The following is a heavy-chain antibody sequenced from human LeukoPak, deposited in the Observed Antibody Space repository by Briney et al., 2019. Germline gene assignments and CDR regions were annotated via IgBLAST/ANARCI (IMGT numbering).Heavy chain of an antibody. Sequence: SETLSLTCTVSGGSITGYYWSWIRQPPGKGLEWIGYVFYSGGTLYNPSLQSRVTISVDTSKTQFSLKLTSVTAADTAVYYCARSPLRFLGWLGYYYYYMDVWGKGTTVTVSS. V-gene: IGHV4-59*08. CDR3: ARSPLRFLGWLGYYYYYMDV. J-gene: IGHJ6*03. D-gene: IGHD3-3*01. CDR1: GGSITGYY. CDR2: VFYSGGT.